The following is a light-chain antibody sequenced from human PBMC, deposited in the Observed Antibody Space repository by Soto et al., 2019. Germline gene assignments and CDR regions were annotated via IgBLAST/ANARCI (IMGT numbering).Light chain of an antibody. CDR3: QTWGTGIRV. V-gene: IGLV4-69*01. CDR2: LKSDGSH. J-gene: IGLJ2*01. Sequence: QPVLTQSPSASASLGASVKLTCTLSSGHRSYTIAWHQQQPQKGPRYLMKLKSDGSHSKGDGIPDRFSGSSSGAERYLTISSLQSEDEADYYCQTWGTGIRVFGGGTKVTVL. CDR1: SGHRSYT.